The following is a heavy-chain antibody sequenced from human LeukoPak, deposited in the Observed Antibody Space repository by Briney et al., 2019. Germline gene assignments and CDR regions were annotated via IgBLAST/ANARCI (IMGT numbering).Heavy chain of an antibody. V-gene: IGHV3-48*02. CDR3: ARDGRYYDFWNAYSNYYYYMDV. D-gene: IGHD3-3*01. CDR1: GFTFSNYN. CDR2: VSSSRSII. Sequence: GGSLRLSCAASGFTFSNYNMNWVRQAPGKGLEWVSYVSSSRSIIFYADSVKGRFTISRDNAKNSLYLQMNSLRDEDTAVYYCARDGRYYDFWNAYSNYYYYMDVWGKGTTVTVSS. J-gene: IGHJ6*03.